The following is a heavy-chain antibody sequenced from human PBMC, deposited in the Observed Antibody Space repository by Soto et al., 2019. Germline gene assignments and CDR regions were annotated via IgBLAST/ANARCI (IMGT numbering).Heavy chain of an antibody. J-gene: IGHJ3*02. CDR3: ARKYCSGGSCYLPSLDAFDI. V-gene: IGHV1-69*12. CDR2: IIPIFGTA. Sequence: QVQLVQSGAEVKKPGSSVKVSCKASGGTFSSYAISWVRQAPGQGLEWMGGIIPIFGTANYAQKFQGRVTITADESTSTAYMELSSLRSEDTAVYYCARKYCSGGSCYLPSLDAFDIWGQGTMVTVSS. CDR1: GGTFSSYA. D-gene: IGHD2-15*01.